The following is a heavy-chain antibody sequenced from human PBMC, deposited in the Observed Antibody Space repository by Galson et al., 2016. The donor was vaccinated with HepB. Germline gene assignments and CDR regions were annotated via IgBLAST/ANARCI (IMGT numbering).Heavy chain of an antibody. V-gene: IGHV4-39*07. D-gene: IGHD2-15*01. Sequence: SETLSLTCTVSGGSISSSSDYWGWIRQPPGKGLEWIGSMYHSGSTYYNPSLMSRVSISLDKSKNHISLTLTSVTAADTAVYFCAREMEVEPANDASDVWGQGTMVAV. CDR3: AREMEVEPANDASDV. CDR2: MYHSGST. J-gene: IGHJ3*01. CDR1: GGSISSSSDY.